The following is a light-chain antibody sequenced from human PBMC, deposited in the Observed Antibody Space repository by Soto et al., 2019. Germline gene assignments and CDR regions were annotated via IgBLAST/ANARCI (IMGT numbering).Light chain of an antibody. CDR1: QGISSY. CDR3: QQQNSYPLT. CDR2: AAS. J-gene: IGKJ4*01. V-gene: IGKV1-9*01. Sequence: IQLTQSPSSLSASVGDRVTITCRASQGISSYLAWYQQKPGKAPKILISAASTLQSGVPSGFSGSGSGTDFNLTISRLQTEDFATYYCQQQNSYPLTFGGGTKVAIK.